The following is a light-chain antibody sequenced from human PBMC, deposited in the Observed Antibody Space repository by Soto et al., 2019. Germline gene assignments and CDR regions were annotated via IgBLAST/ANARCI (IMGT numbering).Light chain of an antibody. CDR1: SSDVGSYNY. J-gene: IGLJ1*01. Sequence: QSALTQPRSVSGSPGQSVTISCTGTSSDVGSYNYVSWYQQHPGKAPKLIIYEVSQRPSGVPARFSGSKSGNTASLTISGLQAEDEADYYCCSYAGNSYVFGTGTKVTVL. CDR3: CSYAGNSYV. CDR2: EVS. V-gene: IGLV2-11*01.